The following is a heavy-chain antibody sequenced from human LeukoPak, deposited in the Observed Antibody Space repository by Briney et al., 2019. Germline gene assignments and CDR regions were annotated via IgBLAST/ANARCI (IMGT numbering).Heavy chain of an antibody. J-gene: IGHJ4*02. Sequence: GGSLRLSCAASGFTVSSKYMSWVRQAPGKGLEWVSVIYRGGHTYYADSVKGRFSISRDISKNTVYLQMNSLRAEDTAVYYCARDGGYSYGKKGCFEKWGQGTLVTVSS. V-gene: IGHV3-53*01. CDR1: GFTVSSKY. CDR3: ARDGGYSYGKKGCFEK. CDR2: IYRGGHT. D-gene: IGHD5-18*01.